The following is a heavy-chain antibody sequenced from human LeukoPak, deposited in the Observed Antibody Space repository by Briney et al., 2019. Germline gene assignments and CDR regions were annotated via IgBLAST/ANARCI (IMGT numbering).Heavy chain of an antibody. CDR3: AKDLGYSSSWLFDY. D-gene: IGHD6-13*01. CDR2: ISWNSGSI. J-gene: IGHJ4*02. CDR1: GFTFDDYA. Sequence: GGSLRLSCAASGFTFDDYAMHWVRQAPGKGLEWVSGISWNSGSIGYADSVKGRFTVSRDNAKNSLYLQMNSLRAEDTALYYCAKDLGYSSSWLFDYWGQGTLVTVSS. V-gene: IGHV3-9*01.